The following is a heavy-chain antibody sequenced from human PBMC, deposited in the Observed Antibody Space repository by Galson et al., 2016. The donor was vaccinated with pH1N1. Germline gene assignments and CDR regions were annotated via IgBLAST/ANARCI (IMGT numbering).Heavy chain of an antibody. D-gene: IGHD2/OR15-2a*01. CDR1: GYTFTGYY. CDR2: INPSSGGT. V-gene: IGHV1-2*06. Sequence: SVKVSCKASGYTFTGYYMHWVRQAPGQGLEWMGRINPSSGGTKYAQKFQGRVTMTRDTSISTAYMELRRLRSDDTAVYYCARNGVEYKYALDVWGPGTTVTVSS. J-gene: IGHJ6*02. CDR3: ARNGVEYKYALDV.